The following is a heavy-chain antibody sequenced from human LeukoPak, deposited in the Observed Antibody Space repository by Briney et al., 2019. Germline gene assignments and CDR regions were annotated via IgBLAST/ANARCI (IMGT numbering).Heavy chain of an antibody. CDR1: GFTISTYW. CDR3: AKDRCSNGVGCYYYYMDV. D-gene: IGHD2-8*01. J-gene: IGHJ6*03. CDR2: IKQDGSEK. V-gene: IGHV3-7*01. Sequence: GGSLRLSCAASGFTISTYWMSWVRQAPGRGLEWVANIKQDGSEKFYVDSVKGRFTISRDNAKNSLYLQMNSLRAEDTAVYYCAKDRCSNGVGCYYYYMDVWGKGTTVTISS.